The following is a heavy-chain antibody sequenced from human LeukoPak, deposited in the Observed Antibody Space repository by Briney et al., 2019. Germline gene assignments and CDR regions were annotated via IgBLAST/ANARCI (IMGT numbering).Heavy chain of an antibody. CDR3: AKDRVGYCSSTSCLWPVDY. CDR2: ISGSGGST. J-gene: IGHJ4*02. D-gene: IGHD2-2*01. Sequence: GGSLRLSCAASGFTFSSCAMSWVRQAPAKGLEWVSAISGSGGSTYYADSVKGRFTISRDNSKNTLYLQMNSLRAEDTAVYYCAKDRVGYCSSTSCLWPVDYWGQGTLVTVSS. V-gene: IGHV3-23*01. CDR1: GFTFSSCA.